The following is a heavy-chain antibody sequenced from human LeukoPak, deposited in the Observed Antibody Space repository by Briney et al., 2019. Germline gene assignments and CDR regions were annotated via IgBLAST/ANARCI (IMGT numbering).Heavy chain of an antibody. CDR2: INHSGST. CDR1: GGSFSGYY. CDR3: ARGLTYFIAAAGKSR. D-gene: IGHD6-13*01. V-gene: IGHV4-34*01. Sequence: PSETLSLTCAVYGGSFSGYYWSWIRQPPGKGLEWIGEINHSGSTNYNPSLKSRVTISVDTSKNQFSLKLSSVTAADTAVYYCARGLTYFIAAAGKSRWGQGTLVTVSS. J-gene: IGHJ4*02.